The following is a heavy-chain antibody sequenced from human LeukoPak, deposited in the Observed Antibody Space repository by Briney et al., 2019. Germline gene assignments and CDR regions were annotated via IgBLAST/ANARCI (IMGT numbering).Heavy chain of an antibody. V-gene: IGHV4-34*01. CDR1: GGSFSGYY. D-gene: IGHD6-13*01. CDR2: INHSGST. Sequence: PSETLSLTCAVYGGSFSGYYWSWIRQPPGKGLEWIGEINHSGSTNYNPSLKSRVTISVDTSKNQFSLKLSSVTAADTAVYYCARDSGSSSWYSGLDYYYYMDVWGKGTTVTVSS. CDR3: ARDSGSSSWYSGLDYYYYMDV. J-gene: IGHJ6*03.